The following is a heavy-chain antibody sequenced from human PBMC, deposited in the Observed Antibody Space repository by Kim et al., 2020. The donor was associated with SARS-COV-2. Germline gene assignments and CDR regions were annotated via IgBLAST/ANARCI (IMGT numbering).Heavy chain of an antibody. V-gene: IGHV3-15*01. CDR3: TTDVNYGFDAFDI. CDR2: IKSKTDGGTK. CDR1: GFTFSNAW. J-gene: IGHJ3*02. Sequence: GGSLRLSCAASGFTFSNAWMSWVRQAPGKGLEWVGRIKSKTDGGTKDYAAPVKGRFTISRDDSKNTLYLQMNSLKTEDTAVYYCTTDVNYGFDAFDIWGQGTMVTVSS. D-gene: IGHD3-10*01.